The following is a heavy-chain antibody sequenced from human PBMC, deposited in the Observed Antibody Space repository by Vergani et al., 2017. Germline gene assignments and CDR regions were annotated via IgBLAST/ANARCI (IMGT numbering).Heavy chain of an antibody. CDR3: ARISSTSFQFDY. D-gene: IGHD2-2*01. V-gene: IGHV2-70*04. J-gene: IGHJ4*02. Sequence: QVTLKESGPALVKPTQTLTLTCTFSGFSLSTSGMRVSWIRQPRGKALEWLARIDWDDDKFYSTSLKTRLTISKDTSKNQVVLTMTNMDPVDTATYYCARISSTSFQFDYGGQGTLVTVSS. CDR1: GFSLSTSGMR. CDR2: IDWDDDK.